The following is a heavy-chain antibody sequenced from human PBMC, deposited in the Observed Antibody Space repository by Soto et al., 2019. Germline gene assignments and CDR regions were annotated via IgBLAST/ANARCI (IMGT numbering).Heavy chain of an antibody. CDR2: IWYDGSNK. Sequence: PGGSLRLSCAASGFTFSSYGMHWVRQAPGKGLEWVAVIWYDGSNKYYADSVKGRFTISRDNSKNTLYLQMNSLRAEDTAVYYCARDLSDYGDYDLGPFDYWGQGTLVTVSS. D-gene: IGHD4-17*01. V-gene: IGHV3-33*01. CDR1: GFTFSSYG. CDR3: ARDLSDYGDYDLGPFDY. J-gene: IGHJ4*02.